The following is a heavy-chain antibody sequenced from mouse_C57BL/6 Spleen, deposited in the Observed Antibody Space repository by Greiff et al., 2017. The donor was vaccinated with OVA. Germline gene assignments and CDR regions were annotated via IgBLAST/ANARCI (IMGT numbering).Heavy chain of an antibody. Sequence: VKLLESGAELARPGASVKLSCKASGYTFTSYGISWVKQRPGQGLEWIGEIYPRSGNTYYNEKFKGKATLTADKSSTLAYMELGSLTSEDLAVYFCAREYYYGSIPYYCDYWGQGTTLTVSS. D-gene: IGHD1-1*01. V-gene: IGHV1-81*01. J-gene: IGHJ2*01. CDR2: IYPRSGNT. CDR1: GYTFTSYG. CDR3: AREYYYGSIPYYCDY.